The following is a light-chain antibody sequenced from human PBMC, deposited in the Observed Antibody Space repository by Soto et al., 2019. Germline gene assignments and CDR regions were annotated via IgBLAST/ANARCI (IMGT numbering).Light chain of an antibody. V-gene: IGKV1-39*01. CDR3: QQSYSTPWT. J-gene: IGKJ1*01. CDR2: AAS. Sequence: DIQMTQSPSSLSASVGDRVTITCRASQSISSYLNWYQQKPGKAPKLLIYAASSLQSGVPSRFSGSGSGTDFTLTISSLQPEDFVTYYCQQSYSTPWTFGQGTKVDI. CDR1: QSISSY.